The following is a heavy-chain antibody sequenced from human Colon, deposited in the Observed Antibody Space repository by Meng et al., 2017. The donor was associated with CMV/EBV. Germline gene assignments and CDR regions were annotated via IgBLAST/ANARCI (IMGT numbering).Heavy chain of an antibody. CDR1: GGTFDNYA. V-gene: IGHV1-2*02. CDR2: INPVSGAT. J-gene: IGHJ6*02. Sequence: ASVKVSCKASGGTFDNYAINWVRQAPGQGLEWMGRINPVSGATSYEQKFQGRVTMTTDTSITTAYMEVRGLTNGDTAVYYCARDREFAMDVWGQGTTVTVSS. CDR3: ARDREFAMDV.